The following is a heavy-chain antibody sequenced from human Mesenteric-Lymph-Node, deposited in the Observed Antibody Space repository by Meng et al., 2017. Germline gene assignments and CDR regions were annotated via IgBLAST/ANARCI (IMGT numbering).Heavy chain of an antibody. CDR1: GFTFSSYW. CDR3: ARDHSSGSGSSKMGY. CDR2: IKQDGSEK. J-gene: IGHJ4*02. D-gene: IGHD3-10*01. Sequence: GESLKISCAASGFTFSSYWMSWVRQAPGKGLEWVANIKQDGSEKYYVDSVKGRFTISRDNSKNTLYLQMNSLRAEDTAVYYCARDHSSGSGSSKMGYWGQGTLVTVSS. V-gene: IGHV3-7*01.